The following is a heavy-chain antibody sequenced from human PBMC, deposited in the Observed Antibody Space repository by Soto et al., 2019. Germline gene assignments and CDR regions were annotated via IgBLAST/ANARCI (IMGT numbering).Heavy chain of an antibody. D-gene: IGHD2-15*01. CDR3: ARDETHSENLGAFDI. V-gene: IGHV3-21*01. J-gene: IGHJ3*02. CDR1: GFTFSSYS. Sequence: PGGSLRLSCAASGFTFSSYSMNWVRQAPGKGLEWVSSISSSSSYIYYADSVKGRFTISRDNAKNSLYLQMNSLRAEDTAVYYCARDETHSENLGAFDIWGQGTMVTVSS. CDR2: ISSSSSYI.